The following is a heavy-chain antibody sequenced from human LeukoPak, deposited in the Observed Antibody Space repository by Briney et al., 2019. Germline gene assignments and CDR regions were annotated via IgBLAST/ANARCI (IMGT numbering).Heavy chain of an antibody. V-gene: IGHV4-59*01. CDR1: GGSISSYY. CDR3: AREWELGAFDI. J-gene: IGHJ3*02. CDR2: IYYSGST. D-gene: IGHD1-26*01. Sequence: SETLSLTCTVSGGSISSYYWSWIRQPPGKGLEWIGYIYYSGSTNYNPSLKSRVTISVDTSKNQFSLKLSSVTAAATAVYYCAREWELGAFDIWGQGTMVTVPS.